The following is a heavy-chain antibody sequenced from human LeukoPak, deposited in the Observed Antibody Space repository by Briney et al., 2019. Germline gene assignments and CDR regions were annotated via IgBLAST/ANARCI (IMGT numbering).Heavy chain of an antibody. Sequence: SETLSLTCAVYGGSFSGYYWSWIRQPPGKGLEWLGEINHSGSTNYNPSLKSRVTISVDTSKNQFSLKLSSVTAADTAVYYCATTLGTMVRGVIKDYWGQGTLVTVSS. V-gene: IGHV4-34*01. J-gene: IGHJ4*02. D-gene: IGHD3-10*01. CDR3: ATTLGTMVRGVIKDY. CDR1: GGSFSGYY. CDR2: INHSGST.